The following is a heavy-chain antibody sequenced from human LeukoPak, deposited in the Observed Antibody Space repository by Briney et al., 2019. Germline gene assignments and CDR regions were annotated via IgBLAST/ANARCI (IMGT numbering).Heavy chain of an antibody. CDR2: IYYSGST. CDR3: ARESTDGVRFDY. J-gene: IGHJ4*02. Sequence: SETLSLTCTVSGRSMSSGGYCWSWIRQHPGKGLEWIGYIYYSGSTYYNPSLKSRVTISVDTSKNQFSLKLSSVTAADTAVYYCARESTDGVRFDYWGQGTLVTVSS. CDR1: GRSMSSGGYC. D-gene: IGHD5/OR15-5a*01. V-gene: IGHV4-31*03.